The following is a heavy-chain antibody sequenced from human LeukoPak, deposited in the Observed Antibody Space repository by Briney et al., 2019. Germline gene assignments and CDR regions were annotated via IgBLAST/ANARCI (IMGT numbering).Heavy chain of an antibody. CDR2: IYYSGST. D-gene: IGHD5-12*01. Sequence: SETLSLTCTVSGYSITSSYYWSWIRQPPGKGLEWIGYIYYSGSTNYNPSLKSRVTISVDTSKNQFSLKLSSVTAADTAVYYCARSKVWGYDPDYWGQGTLVTVSS. CDR1: GYSITSSYY. V-gene: IGHV4-59*01. J-gene: IGHJ4*02. CDR3: ARSKVWGYDPDY.